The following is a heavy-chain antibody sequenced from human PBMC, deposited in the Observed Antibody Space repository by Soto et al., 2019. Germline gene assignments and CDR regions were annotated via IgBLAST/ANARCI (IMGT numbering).Heavy chain of an antibody. CDR3: ARGVVIVGFAYYMDV. Sequence: SETLSLTCAVYGGSFSGYYWSWIRQPPGKGLEWIGEINHSGSTNYNPSLKSRVTISVDTSKNQFSLKLSSVTAADTAVYYCARGVVIVGFAYYMDVWGKGTTVTAP. CDR2: INHSGST. CDR1: GGSFSGYY. D-gene: IGHD2-15*01. J-gene: IGHJ6*03. V-gene: IGHV4-34*01.